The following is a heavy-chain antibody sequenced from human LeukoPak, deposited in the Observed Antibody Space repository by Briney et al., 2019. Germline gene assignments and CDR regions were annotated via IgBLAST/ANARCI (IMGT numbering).Heavy chain of an antibody. Sequence: SGGSLRLSCAASGFPFSAYSMNWVRQTPGKGLEWVSYISSSSNTIYYVDSVKGRFTISRDNGKDSLYLQMNTLRAEDTAVYYCAPGYCSSTSCTHYFEYWGRGTLVTVSS. CDR1: GFPFSAYS. CDR3: APGYCSSTSCTHYFEY. J-gene: IGHJ4*02. V-gene: IGHV3-48*04. CDR2: ISSSSNTI. D-gene: IGHD2-2*01.